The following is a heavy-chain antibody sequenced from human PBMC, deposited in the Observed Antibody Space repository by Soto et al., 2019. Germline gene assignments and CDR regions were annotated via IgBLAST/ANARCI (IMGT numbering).Heavy chain of an antibody. CDR2: ISAHNGMT. J-gene: IGHJ4*02. D-gene: IGHD3-16*02. CDR1: GYSFTRFG. CDR3: ARDGSYRYSD. V-gene: IGHV1-18*01. Sequence: QVPLVQSGAEVKKPGASVKVSCKASGYSFTRFGIAWVRQAPGQGLEWMGWISAHNGMTHYAQQFQGRVTMTTDTSTGTAYMELRSLKSDDKAVYFCARDGSYRYSDWGQGTLVIVSS.